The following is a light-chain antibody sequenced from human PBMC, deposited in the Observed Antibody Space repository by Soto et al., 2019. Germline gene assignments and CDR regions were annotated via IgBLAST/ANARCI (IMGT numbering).Light chain of an antibody. V-gene: IGLV2-8*01. CDR1: SSDIGGYDY. CDR2: EVN. J-gene: IGLJ3*02. CDR3: SSYAGSNNLV. Sequence: QSALTQPPSASGSPGQSVTISCTGTSSDIGGYDYVSWYQQHPGKAPKLIIYEVNKRPSGVPDRFSGSKSGNTASLTVSGLQAEEAADYYCSSYAGSNNLVFAGGTKLTVL.